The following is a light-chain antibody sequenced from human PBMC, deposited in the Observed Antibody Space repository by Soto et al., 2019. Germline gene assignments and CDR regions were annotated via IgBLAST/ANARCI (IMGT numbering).Light chain of an antibody. Sequence: EIVMTQSPATLSVSPGERATLSCRASQSVSSNLAWYQQKPGQAPRLLIYGASTRATGIPARFSGSGSGTEFTLTISSLQSEYFALYYCQQYNNWPLTFGGGTKVEIK. CDR2: GAS. J-gene: IGKJ4*01. V-gene: IGKV3D-15*01. CDR1: QSVSSN. CDR3: QQYNNWPLT.